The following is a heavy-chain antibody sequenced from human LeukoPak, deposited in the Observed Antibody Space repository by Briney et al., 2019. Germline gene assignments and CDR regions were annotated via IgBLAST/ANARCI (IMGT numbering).Heavy chain of an antibody. Sequence: GGSLRLSCAASGFMFRDAAMTWVRQAPGKGLEWVSLIASSGLNTYYADSVRGRFTISRDNSKNTLSLQMNSLRVEDTAIYYCARDIELSTWGLGTLVTVFS. CDR1: GFMFRDAA. CDR2: IASSGLNT. CDR3: ARDIELST. J-gene: IGHJ4*03. V-gene: IGHV3-23*01. D-gene: IGHD5-12*01.